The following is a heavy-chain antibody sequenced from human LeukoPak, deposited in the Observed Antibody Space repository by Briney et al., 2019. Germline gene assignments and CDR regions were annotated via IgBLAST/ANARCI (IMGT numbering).Heavy chain of an antibody. Sequence: GGSLRLSCAASGFTFSSYWMSWVRQAPGKGLEWVANIKQGGSEKYYVDSVKGRFTISRDNAKNSLYLQMSSLRAEDTAVYYCARGDPYDDYFDYWGQGTLVTVSS. CDR2: IKQGGSEK. J-gene: IGHJ4*02. V-gene: IGHV3-7*03. CDR3: ARGDPYDDYFDY. D-gene: IGHD1-1*01. CDR1: GFTFSSYW.